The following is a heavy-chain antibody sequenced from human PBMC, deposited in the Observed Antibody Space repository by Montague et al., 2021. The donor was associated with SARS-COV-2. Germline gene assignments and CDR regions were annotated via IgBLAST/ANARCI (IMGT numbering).Heavy chain of an antibody. D-gene: IGHD6-13*01. CDR2: IYHNEKT. CDR1: GASITNYY. V-gene: IGHV4-59*13. Sequence: SETLSLTCAVSGASITNYYWSWVRQPPGQGLEWIGHIYHNEKTNXNTSLNSRITILTDTRKNHFSLRVPAVTAADTALYFCAVGQQVNCFDFWGQATLVTVSS. J-gene: IGHJ4*02. CDR3: AVGQQVNCFDF.